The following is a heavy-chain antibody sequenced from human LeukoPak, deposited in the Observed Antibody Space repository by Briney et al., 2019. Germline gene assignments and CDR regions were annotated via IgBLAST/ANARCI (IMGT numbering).Heavy chain of an antibody. V-gene: IGHV3-53*05. Sequence: GGSLRLSCAASGFTVSSNYMSWVRQAPGKGLEWVSVIYSGGSTYYADSVKGRFTISRDNSKNTLYLQMNSLRAEDTAVYYCARMSTVATHFDYWGQGTLVTVSS. D-gene: IGHD4-11*01. J-gene: IGHJ4*02. CDR2: IYSGGST. CDR1: GFTVSSNY. CDR3: ARMSTVATHFDY.